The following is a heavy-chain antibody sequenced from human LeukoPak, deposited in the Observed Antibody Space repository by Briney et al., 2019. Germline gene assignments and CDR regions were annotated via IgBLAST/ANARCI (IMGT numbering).Heavy chain of an antibody. CDR3: ARDPGVVAFHYFDF. Sequence: PGGSLRLSXAASGFTFSSHAMAWVRQAPGKGLEWVSAIGGRGGSTYYADSVKGRFTISRDNSKNTVYLQMNSLRAEDTAVYYCARDPGVVAFHYFDFWGQGTLVTVSS. CDR2: IGGRGGST. CDR1: GFTFSSHA. V-gene: IGHV3-23*01. D-gene: IGHD3-3*01. J-gene: IGHJ4*02.